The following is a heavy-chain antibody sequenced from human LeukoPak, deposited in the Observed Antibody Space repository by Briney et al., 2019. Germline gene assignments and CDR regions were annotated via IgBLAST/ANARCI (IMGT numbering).Heavy chain of an antibody. CDR1: GFTFRSYE. V-gene: IGHV3-48*03. CDR2: LSSSGSAF. CDR3: ARDREDGYNLFDY. Sequence: GGSLTLSCEDSGFTFRSYEMNWVRQAPGKGLEWIAYLSSSGSAFSYADSVKGRFTIARDNAKNSVYLEMNSLRADDTAVYYCARDREDGYNLFDYWGQGTLVTVSS. J-gene: IGHJ4*02. D-gene: IGHD5-24*01.